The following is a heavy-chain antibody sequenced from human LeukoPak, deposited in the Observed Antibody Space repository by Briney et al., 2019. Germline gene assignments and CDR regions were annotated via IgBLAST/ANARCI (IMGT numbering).Heavy chain of an antibody. CDR2: INPNSGGT. Sequence: ASVKVSCKASGYTFNGYYIHWVRQAPGQGLEWMGWINPNSGGTNYAQKFQDRVTMTRDTSISTAYMELSRLTSDDTATYYCARGKSNLVALNWLDPWGQGTLVTVSS. D-gene: IGHD5-24*01. CDR3: ARGKSNLVALNWLDP. CDR1: GYTFNGYY. J-gene: IGHJ5*02. V-gene: IGHV1-2*02.